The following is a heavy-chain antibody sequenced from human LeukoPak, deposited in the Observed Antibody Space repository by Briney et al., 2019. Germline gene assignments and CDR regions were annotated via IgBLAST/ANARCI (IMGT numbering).Heavy chain of an antibody. Sequence: GESLKISCRGSGYSFTNSWICWVRQIRGKRLRWLGIIYPGDSDTTNSPSFPRKVTISADKSISTAYLQWSSLKASDTAMYYCASSGDTSDYFYLSAFDIWGQGTMVTVSS. CDR3: ASSGDTSDYFYLSAFDI. J-gene: IGHJ3*02. CDR2: IYPGDSDT. D-gene: IGHD3-22*01. CDR1: GYSFTNSW. V-gene: IGHV5-51*01.